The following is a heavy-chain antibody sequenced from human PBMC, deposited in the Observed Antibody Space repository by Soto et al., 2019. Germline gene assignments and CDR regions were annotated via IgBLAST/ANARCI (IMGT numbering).Heavy chain of an antibody. V-gene: IGHV1-18*01. Sequence: QVNLVQSGAEVRKPGASVKVSCKGSGYTFTSYGIAWVRQDPVQGLEWMGWISAHNDNTNYAPKVQGKVTVTRETSTTTAYMELRNLRSDDTAVYYCARGRYGDYWGQGALVTVSS. J-gene: IGHJ4*02. CDR1: GYTFTSYG. CDR3: ARGRYGDY. CDR2: ISAHNDNT. D-gene: IGHD1-1*01.